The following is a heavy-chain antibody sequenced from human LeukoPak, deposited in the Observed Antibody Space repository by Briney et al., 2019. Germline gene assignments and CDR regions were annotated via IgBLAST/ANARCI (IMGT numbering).Heavy chain of an antibody. J-gene: IGHJ4*02. CDR2: ISSSSSYI. CDR1: GFSFTSYS. CDR3: AREPDCSGGSCYLRSFDY. V-gene: IGHV3-21*01. Sequence: TPGGSLRLSCAASGFSFTSYSMNWVRQAPGKGLEWVSSISSSSSYIYYADSVKGRFTLSRDNAKNSLYLQMNSLRAEDTAVYFCAREPDCSGGSCYLRSFDYWGQGTLVTVSS. D-gene: IGHD2-15*01.